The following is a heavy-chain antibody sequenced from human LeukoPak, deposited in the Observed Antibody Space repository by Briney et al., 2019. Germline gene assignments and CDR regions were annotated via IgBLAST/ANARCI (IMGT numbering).Heavy chain of an antibody. J-gene: IGHJ4*02. Sequence: GGSLRLSCAASGFTVSSNYMSWVRQAPGQGLEWVSVIYSGGSTYYADSVKGRFTISRDNPKNTLYLQMNSLRAEDTAVYYCARLGIVGAAVDYWGQGTLVTVSS. CDR3: ARLGIVGAAVDY. D-gene: IGHD1-26*01. V-gene: IGHV3-66*01. CDR1: GFTVSSNY. CDR2: IYSGGST.